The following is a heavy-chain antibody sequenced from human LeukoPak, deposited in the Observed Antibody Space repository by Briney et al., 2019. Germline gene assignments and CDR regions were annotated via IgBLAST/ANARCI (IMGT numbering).Heavy chain of an antibody. J-gene: IGHJ6*02. D-gene: IGHD3-22*01. CDR3: ARDPADYYDSSGYYYYYYGMDV. CDR1: GFTFSSYE. Sequence: GGALRLSCAASGFTFSSYEMNWVGQAPGKGLEWVSYISSSGSTIYYADSVKGRFTISRDNDKNSLYLQMNSLRAEDTAVYYCARDPADYYDSSGYYYYYYGMDVWGQGTTVTVSS. CDR2: ISSSGSTI. V-gene: IGHV3-48*03.